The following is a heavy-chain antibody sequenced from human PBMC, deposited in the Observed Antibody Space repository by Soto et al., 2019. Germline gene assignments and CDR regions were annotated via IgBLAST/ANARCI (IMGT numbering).Heavy chain of an antibody. Sequence: PSETLSLTCTVSGGSISSGGYYWSWIRQHPGKGLEWIGYIYYSGSTYYNPSLKSRVTISVDTSKNQFSLKLSSVTAADTAVYYCARSQDDYDSSGYYYVEYFQHWGQGTLVTVSS. J-gene: IGHJ1*01. CDR2: IYYSGST. D-gene: IGHD3-22*01. CDR1: GGSISSGGYY. V-gene: IGHV4-31*02. CDR3: ARSQDDYDSSGYYYVEYFQH.